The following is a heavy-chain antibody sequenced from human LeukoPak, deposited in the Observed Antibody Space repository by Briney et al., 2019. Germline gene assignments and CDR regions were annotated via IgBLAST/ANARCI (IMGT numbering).Heavy chain of an antibody. V-gene: IGHV3-23*01. CDR3: ARDWKCDC. D-gene: IGHD1-1*01. CDR1: GFAFRNYA. J-gene: IGHJ4*02. CDR2: ISDSGAKT. Sequence: GGSLRLSCAASGFAFRNYAMTWVRQAPGKGLEWVAAISDSGAKTSYADSVKGRYTISSDNSKNMLYLQMNSLRVEDTAVYSCARDWKCDCWGQGTLATVSS.